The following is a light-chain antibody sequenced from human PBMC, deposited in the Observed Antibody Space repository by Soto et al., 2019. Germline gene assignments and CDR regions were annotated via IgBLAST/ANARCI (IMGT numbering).Light chain of an antibody. Sequence: QSVPTQPRSVSGSPVQAVTISCTGTSIDVGGCNYVSWYQQHPGKAPKLVIYDVTKRPSGVPDRFSGAKSGSTAYLTIPGLKGGDEDHYYCCSDAGSIYVFGSGTKVTV. CDR3: CSDAGSIYV. CDR1: SIDVGGCNY. CDR2: DVT. J-gene: IGLJ1*01. V-gene: IGLV2-11*01.